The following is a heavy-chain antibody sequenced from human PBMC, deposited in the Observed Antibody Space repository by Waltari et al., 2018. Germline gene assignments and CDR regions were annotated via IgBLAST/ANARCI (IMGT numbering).Heavy chain of an antibody. Sequence: QVQLQESGPGLVKPSQTLSLTCTVSGGSISSGDYYWSWIRQPPGTGLEWIGYIYYSGSTYYHPSLKSRVTISVDTSKNQFSLKLSSGTAADTAVYYCARGDLPGIAVAGDAFDIWGQGTMVTVSS. V-gene: IGHV4-30-4*08. CDR1: GGSISSGDYY. D-gene: IGHD6-19*01. J-gene: IGHJ3*02. CDR3: ARGDLPGIAVAGDAFDI. CDR2: IYYSGST.